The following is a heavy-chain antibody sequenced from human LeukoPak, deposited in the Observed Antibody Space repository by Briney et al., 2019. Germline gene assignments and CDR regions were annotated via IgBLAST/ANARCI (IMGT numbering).Heavy chain of an antibody. J-gene: IGHJ6*03. CDR1: GFTFSSYA. Sequence: GGSLRLSCAASGFTFSSYAMSWVRQAPGKGLEWVSAISGSGGSTYYADSVKGRFTISRDNYKNTLYLQMNSLRAEDTAVYYCASDTAMVIYYYYYMDVWGKGTTVTVSS. CDR3: ASDTAMVIYYYYYMDV. CDR2: ISGSGGST. V-gene: IGHV3-23*01. D-gene: IGHD5-18*01.